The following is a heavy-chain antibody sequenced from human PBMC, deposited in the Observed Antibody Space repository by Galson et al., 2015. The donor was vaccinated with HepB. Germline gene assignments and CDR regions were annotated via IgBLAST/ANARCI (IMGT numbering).Heavy chain of an antibody. D-gene: IGHD5-18*01. V-gene: IGHV3-66*02. CDR3: AKDQGDGYVNYYYYHGMDL. Sequence: SLRLSCAASGFTVSSNYMSWVRQAPGKGLEWVSVIYIEGDTYYADSVKGRFTISRDISKNTLYLQMNSLRPEDTAVYYCAKDQGDGYVNYYYYHGMDLWGQGTTVTVSS. J-gene: IGHJ6*02. CDR1: GFTVSSNY. CDR2: IYIEGDT.